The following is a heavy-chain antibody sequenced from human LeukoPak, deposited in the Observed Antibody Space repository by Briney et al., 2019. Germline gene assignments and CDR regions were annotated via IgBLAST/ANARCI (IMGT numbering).Heavy chain of an antibody. Sequence: SETLSLTCAVYGGFFSGYYWSWIRQPPGKGLEWIGEINQSGSTNYSPSLKSRVTISVDTSKKQFSLKLNSVTAADTAVYYCARQWRFYYYMDVWGKGTTVTVSS. J-gene: IGHJ6*03. CDR1: GGFFSGYY. D-gene: IGHD2-15*01. CDR3: ARQWRFYYYMDV. V-gene: IGHV4-34*01. CDR2: INQSGST.